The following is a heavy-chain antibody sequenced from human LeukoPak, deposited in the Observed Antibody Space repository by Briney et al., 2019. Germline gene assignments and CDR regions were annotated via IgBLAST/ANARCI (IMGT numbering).Heavy chain of an antibody. D-gene: IGHD6-13*01. V-gene: IGHV4-38-2*02. Sequence: SETLSLTCTVSGYSISSGYYWGWIRQPPGKGLEWIGSIYYSGSTYYNSSLKSRVTISVDTSKNQFSLKLSSVTAADTAVYYCARDPGNSWLFPSYNWFDPWGQGTLVTVSS. CDR1: GYSISSGYY. CDR3: ARDPGNSWLFPSYNWFDP. J-gene: IGHJ5*02. CDR2: IYYSGST.